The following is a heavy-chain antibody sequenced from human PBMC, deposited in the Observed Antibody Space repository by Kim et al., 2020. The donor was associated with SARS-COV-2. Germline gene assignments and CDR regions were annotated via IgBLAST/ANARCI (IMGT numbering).Heavy chain of an antibody. Sequence: GGSLRLSCAASGFTFSSYGMHWVRQAPGKGLEWVAVISYDGSNKYYADSVKGRFTISRDNSKNTLYLQMNSLRAEDTAVYYCADISSGHDYWGQGTLVTVSS. CDR1: GFTFSSYG. D-gene: IGHD6-19*01. J-gene: IGHJ4*02. CDR3: ADISSGHDY. CDR2: ISYDGSNK. V-gene: IGHV3-30*03.